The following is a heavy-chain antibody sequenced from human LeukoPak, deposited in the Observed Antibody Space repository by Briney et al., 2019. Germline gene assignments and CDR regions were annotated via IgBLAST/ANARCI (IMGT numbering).Heavy chain of an antibody. J-gene: IGHJ4*02. Sequence: ASVKVSCKASGYTFTGYYMHWVRQAPGQGLEWMGWINPNSGDTHYAQKFQGRVTMTRDTSINTAYMELCRLRSDDTAVYYCARDQAFVYCSGGTCYDDYWGQGSLVTVSS. CDR1: GYTFTGYY. CDR3: ARDQAFVYCSGGTCYDDY. D-gene: IGHD2-15*01. V-gene: IGHV1-2*02. CDR2: INPNSGDT.